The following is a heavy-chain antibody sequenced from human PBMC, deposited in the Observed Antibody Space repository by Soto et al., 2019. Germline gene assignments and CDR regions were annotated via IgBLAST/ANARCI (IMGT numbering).Heavy chain of an antibody. J-gene: IGHJ5*02. V-gene: IGHV3-23*01. CDR2: ISGSGGST. CDR1: GFIFSNYA. CDR3: AKEAVYSRGWYEA. D-gene: IGHD5-18*01. Sequence: EVQLLESGGGLAEPGGSLRLSCGASGFIFSNYAMSWVRQAPGKGLEWVSSISGSGGSTYYADSVKGRFTISRENSKNTLYLQMNSLRVGDTAVYYCAKEAVYSRGWYEAWGQGTLVTLSS.